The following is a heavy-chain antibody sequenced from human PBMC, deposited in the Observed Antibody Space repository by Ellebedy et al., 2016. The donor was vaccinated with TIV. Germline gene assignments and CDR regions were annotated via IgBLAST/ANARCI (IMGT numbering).Heavy chain of an antibody. Sequence: PGGSLRLSCAASGFTFSTYSMNWVRQAPGKGLEWVSSISSSSSYIYYADSVKGRFTISRDDAKNSLYLQMNSLRAEDTGTYYCTKDQVGGDGRWVYDIWGQGTMVTVSS. V-gene: IGHV3-21*04. J-gene: IGHJ3*02. D-gene: IGHD3-16*01. CDR2: ISSSSSYI. CDR1: GFTFSTYS. CDR3: TKDQVGGDGRWVYDI.